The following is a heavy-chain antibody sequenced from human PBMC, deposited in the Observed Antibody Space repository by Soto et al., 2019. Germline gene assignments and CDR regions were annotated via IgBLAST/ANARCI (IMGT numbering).Heavy chain of an antibody. Sequence: EVQLLESGGGLVQPGGSLRLSCAASGFRFSSYAMSWVRQAPGKGLEWVSVISGNGGTTYYADSAKGRFTISRDNSESMLYLQMNSLRPEETAIYYCAKGREHTMFGVDTLFDYWGQGTLLTVSS. CDR2: ISGNGGTT. V-gene: IGHV3-23*01. D-gene: IGHD3-3*01. CDR1: GFRFSSYA. J-gene: IGHJ4*02. CDR3: AKGREHTMFGVDTLFDY.